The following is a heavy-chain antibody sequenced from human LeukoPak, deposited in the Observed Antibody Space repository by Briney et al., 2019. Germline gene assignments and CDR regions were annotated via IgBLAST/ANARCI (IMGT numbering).Heavy chain of an antibody. V-gene: IGHV1-3*01. Sequence: ASVKVSCKDSGYTFTSYAMHWVRQAPGQRLEWMGWMNAGNGNTKYSQKFQGRVTITRDTSASTAYMELSSLRSEDTAVYYCARGKVGATKDLDYWGQGTLVTVSS. J-gene: IGHJ4*02. CDR2: MNAGNGNT. CDR1: GYTFTSYA. CDR3: ARGKVGATKDLDY. D-gene: IGHD1-26*01.